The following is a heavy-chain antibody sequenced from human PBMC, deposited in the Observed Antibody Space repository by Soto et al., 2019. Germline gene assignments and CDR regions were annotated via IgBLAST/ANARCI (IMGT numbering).Heavy chain of an antibody. CDR2: MNPNSGNT. J-gene: IGHJ6*02. D-gene: IGHD2-2*01. Sequence: QVQLVQSGAEVKKPGASVKVSCKASGYTFTSYDINWVRQATGQGLEWMGWMNPNSGNTGYAQKFQGRVTMTRNTSISTAYMELSSLRSEDTAVYYCARGPSSTSSTGETYYYYGMDVWGQGTTVTVSS. CDR1: GYTFTSYD. V-gene: IGHV1-8*01. CDR3: ARGPSSTSSTGETYYYYGMDV.